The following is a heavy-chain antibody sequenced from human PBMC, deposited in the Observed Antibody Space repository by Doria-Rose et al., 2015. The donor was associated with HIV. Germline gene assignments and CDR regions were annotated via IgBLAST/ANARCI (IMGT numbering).Heavy chain of an antibody. CDR3: ARGILVAAPPFFDY. CDR1: GGSISSSSYY. D-gene: IGHD2-15*01. CDR2: IYYSGST. J-gene: IGHJ4*02. V-gene: IGHV4-39*07. Sequence: QVQLQESGPGLVKPSETLSLTCTVSGGSISSSSYYWGWIRQPPGKGLEWIGSIYYSGSTYYNPSLKSRVTISVDTSKNQSSLKLSPVTAADTAVYYCARGILVAAPPFFDYWGQGTLVTVSS.